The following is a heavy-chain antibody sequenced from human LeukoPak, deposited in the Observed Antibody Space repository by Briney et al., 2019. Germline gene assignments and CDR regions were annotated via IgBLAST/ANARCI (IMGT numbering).Heavy chain of an antibody. Sequence: SETLSLTCTVSGNSISSGDNYWSWIRQPAGKGLEWIGRIYTSGSTNYNPSLKSRVTISGDTSKNQFSLRLSSVTAADTAVYYCARVKSSGWGIGFAYWGQGTLVTVSS. CDR3: ARVKSSGWGIGFAY. CDR2: IYTSGST. CDR1: GNSISSGDNY. D-gene: IGHD6-19*01. J-gene: IGHJ4*02. V-gene: IGHV4-61*02.